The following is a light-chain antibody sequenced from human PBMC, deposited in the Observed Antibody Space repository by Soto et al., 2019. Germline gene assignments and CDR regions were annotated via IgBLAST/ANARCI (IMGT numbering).Light chain of an antibody. CDR1: SSDVGTYDD. CDR3: SSYTISSTYV. Sequence: QSALTQPASVSASPGQSITISCTGTSSDVGTYDDVSWYRQHPGKGPKLLIYEVTNRPSGVSNRFSGSKSGNTASLTISGLQAEDEADYYCSSYTISSTYVFGRGTKLTVL. V-gene: IGLV2-14*01. J-gene: IGLJ1*01. CDR2: EVT.